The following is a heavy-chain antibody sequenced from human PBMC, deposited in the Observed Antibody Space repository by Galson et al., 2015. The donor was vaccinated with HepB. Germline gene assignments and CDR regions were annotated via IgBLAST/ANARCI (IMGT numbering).Heavy chain of an antibody. CDR2: IDPSDSYT. Sequence: QSGAEVKKPGESLRISCKGSGYSFTSYWISWVRQMPGKGLEWMGRIDPSDSYTNYSPSFQGHVTISADKSISTAYLQWSSLKASDTAMYYCARRREVFGVVNYYYGMDVWGQGTTVTVSS. V-gene: IGHV5-10-1*01. CDR3: ARRREVFGVVNYYYGMDV. J-gene: IGHJ6*02. D-gene: IGHD3-3*01. CDR1: GYSFTSYW.